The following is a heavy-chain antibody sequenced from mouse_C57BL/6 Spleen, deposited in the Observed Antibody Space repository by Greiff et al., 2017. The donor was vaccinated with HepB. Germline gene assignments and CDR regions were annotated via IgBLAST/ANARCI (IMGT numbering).Heavy chain of an antibody. Sequence: EVQLQQSGPELVKPGASVKISCKASGYSFTDYNMNWVKQSNGKSLEWIGVINPNYGTTSYNQKFKGKATLTVDQYSSTAYMQLNSLTSEDSAVYYCATYRYYYDYDAMDYLGQGTSVTVSS. J-gene: IGHJ4*01. V-gene: IGHV1-39*01. CDR3: ATYRYYYDYDAMDY. D-gene: IGHD2-1*01. CDR1: GYSFTDYN. CDR2: INPNYGTT.